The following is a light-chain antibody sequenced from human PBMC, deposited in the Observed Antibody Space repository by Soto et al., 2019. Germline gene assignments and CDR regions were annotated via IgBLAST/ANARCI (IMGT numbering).Light chain of an antibody. J-gene: IGLJ3*02. CDR2: DDS. Sequence: SYELTQPPSVSVAPGQTARITCGGNNIGSESVHWYQQKPGQAPVLVVYDDSERPSGIPERFSGSNSGNTATLTISRVEAGDEADYYCQVWDRSSDMRVFGGGTKSPS. CDR1: NIGSES. CDR3: QVWDRSSDMRV. V-gene: IGLV3-21*02.